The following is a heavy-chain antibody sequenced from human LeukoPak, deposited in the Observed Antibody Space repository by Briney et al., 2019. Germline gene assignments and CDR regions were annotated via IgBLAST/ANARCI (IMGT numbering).Heavy chain of an antibody. CDR3: ARLTTDNWNDDALFYYYYYYYMDV. D-gene: IGHD1-1*01. CDR2: IYYSGST. CDR1: GGSISSSSYY. J-gene: IGHJ6*03. V-gene: IGHV4-39*01. Sequence: SETLSLTCTVSGGSISSSSYYWGWIRQPPGKGLEWIGSIYYSGSTYYNPSLKSRVTISVDTSKNQFSLKLSSVTAADTAVYYCARLTTDNWNDDALFYYYYYYYMDVWGKGTTVTISS.